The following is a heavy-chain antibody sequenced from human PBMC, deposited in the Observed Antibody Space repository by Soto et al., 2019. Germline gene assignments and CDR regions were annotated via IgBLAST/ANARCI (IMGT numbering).Heavy chain of an antibody. CDR3: ARVHVMVVAGSTFDY. CDR2: TYXRSKWDK. J-gene: IGHJ4*01. D-gene: IGHD6-19*01. CDR1: GSSVSSNGAA. Sequence: SQTLSLTCAIAGSSVSSNGAASNWIRQSPSTGLEWLGRTYXRSKWDKDYVASVNSGMSINPDTAKNKFSMKLTSLTAADTDVYYCARVHVMVVAGSTFDYWGHGTLVTVSS. V-gene: IGHV6-1*01.